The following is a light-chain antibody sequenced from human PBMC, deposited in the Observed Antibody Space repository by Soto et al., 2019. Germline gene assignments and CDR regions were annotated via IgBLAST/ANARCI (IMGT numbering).Light chain of an antibody. Sequence: DIRMTQSPSSLSVSVGDGVTITCRASETINNYLNWYQQKPGRAPKLLIHAASTLQSRVPSRFSGSGSGTDFTLTISSLQPEDFATYSCQQSYTTPWTFGLGTRVEI. CDR3: QQSYTTPWT. CDR1: ETINNY. J-gene: IGKJ1*01. CDR2: AAS. V-gene: IGKV1-39*01.